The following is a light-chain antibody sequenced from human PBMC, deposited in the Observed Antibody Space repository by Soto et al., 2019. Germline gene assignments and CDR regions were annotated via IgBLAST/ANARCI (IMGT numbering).Light chain of an antibody. CDR3: QSYDSSLSGSV. J-gene: IGLJ2*01. CDR2: GNS. CDR1: SSNIGAGYD. V-gene: IGLV1-40*01. Sequence: QSVLTQPPSVSGAPGQRVTISCTGSSSNIGAGYDVHWYQQLPGTAPKLLIYGNSNRPSGVPDRFSGSKSGTSASLAITGLQAEDDDDYYCQSYDSSLSGSVFGGGTKVTVL.